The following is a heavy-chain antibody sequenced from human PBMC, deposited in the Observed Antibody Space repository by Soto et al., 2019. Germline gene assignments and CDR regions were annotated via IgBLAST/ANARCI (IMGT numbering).Heavy chain of an antibody. V-gene: IGHV3-73*02. CDR1: GFAFSGST. CDR2: IRSKANSYAT. CDR3: FRENYCSYHGIDV. J-gene: IGHJ6*02. Sequence: EVQLLESGGGLVQPGGSLTLSCAGSGFAFSGSTIHWVRQASGKGLEWVGRIRSKANSYATAYAASVKGRFIISRDDSKTAAYLQMSSLKIEDTAVYYCFRENYCSYHGIDVWGQGTTVTVSS.